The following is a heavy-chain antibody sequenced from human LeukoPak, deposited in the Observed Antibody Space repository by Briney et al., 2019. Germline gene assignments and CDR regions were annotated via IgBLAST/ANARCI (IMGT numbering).Heavy chain of an antibody. V-gene: IGHV4-59*08. J-gene: IGHJ6*02. CDR2: IYYSGST. D-gene: IGHD6-13*01. CDR1: GGSISSYY. CDR3: ARGYVPYSSSWYHYYYGMDV. Sequence: SETLSLTCTVSGGSISSYYWSWIRQPPGKGLEWIGYIYYSGSTNYNPSLKSRVTISVDTSKNQFSQKLSSVTAADTAVYYCARGYVPYSSSWYHYYYGMDVWGQGTTVTVSS.